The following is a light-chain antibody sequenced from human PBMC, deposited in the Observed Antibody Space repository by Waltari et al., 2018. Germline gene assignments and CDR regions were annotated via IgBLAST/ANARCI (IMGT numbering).Light chain of an antibody. Sequence: QSALTQPASVSGSPGQSITISCTGTSSDVGGYNHVSWYQQHPGKALKLLIYDVSSRPSGVSNRFFGSKSGNTASLTISGLQAEDEAVYFCSSYSTSITPYVFGTGTKVTIL. CDR1: SSDVGGYNH. J-gene: IGLJ1*01. CDR2: DVS. V-gene: IGLV2-14*03. CDR3: SSYSTSITPYV.